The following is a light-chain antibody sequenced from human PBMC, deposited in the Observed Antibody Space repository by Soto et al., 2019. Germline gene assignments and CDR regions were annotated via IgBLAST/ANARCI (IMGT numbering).Light chain of an antibody. CDR1: KKDIGVYYF. Sequence: QSSLTQPPSASGSPVQSVTISCTGTKKDIGVYYFFSWYQHHPGKAPRLIIYEVVQRPSGVPDRFSGSKSGNTASLTVSGLQAADEADYFCKSDAGSXTYVVGSGTKVXV. V-gene: IGLV2-8*01. CDR3: KSDAGSXTYV. CDR2: EVV. J-gene: IGLJ1*01.